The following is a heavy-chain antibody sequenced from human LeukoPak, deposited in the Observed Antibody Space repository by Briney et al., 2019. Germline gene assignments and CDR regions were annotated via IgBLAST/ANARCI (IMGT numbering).Heavy chain of an antibody. V-gene: IGHV4-30-2*01. CDR3: ARSPIPSLQLPYDAFDI. CDR1: GGSISSGGYS. CDR2: INHSGST. J-gene: IGHJ3*02. Sequence: SETLSLTCAVSGGSISSGGYSWSWIRQPPGKGLEWIGYINHSGSTNYNPSLKSRVTISVDTSKNQFSLKLSSVTAADTAVYYCARSPIPSLQLPYDAFDIWGQGTMVTVSS. D-gene: IGHD5-24*01.